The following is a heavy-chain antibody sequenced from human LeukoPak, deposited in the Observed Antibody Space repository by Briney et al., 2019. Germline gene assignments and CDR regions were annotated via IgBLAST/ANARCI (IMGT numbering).Heavy chain of an antibody. D-gene: IGHD3-22*01. V-gene: IGHV1-18*01. CDR2: ISAYNGNT. Sequence: GASVKVSCKASGYTFTSYGISWVRQAPGQGLEWMGWISAYNGNTNYAQKLQGRVTMTTDTSTSTAYMELRSLRPDDTAVYYCARDRRDYYDSRPALGYWGQGTLVTVSS. CDR3: ARDRRDYYDSRPALGY. J-gene: IGHJ4*02. CDR1: GYTFTSYG.